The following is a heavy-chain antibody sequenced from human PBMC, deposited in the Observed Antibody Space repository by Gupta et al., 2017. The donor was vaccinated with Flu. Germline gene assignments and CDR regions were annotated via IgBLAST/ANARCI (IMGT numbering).Heavy chain of an antibody. D-gene: IGHD3-10*01. CDR3: AKDTMVRGLFDY. J-gene: IGHJ4*02. V-gene: IGHV3-23*01. CDR2: VSGSGGST. Sequence: TFSTYAMSWVRQAPGKGLEWVSAVSGSGGSTYYADSVKGRFTISRDNSKNTLYLQMNSLRAEDTAVYYCAKDTMVRGLFDYWGQGTLVTVSS. CDR1: TFSTYA.